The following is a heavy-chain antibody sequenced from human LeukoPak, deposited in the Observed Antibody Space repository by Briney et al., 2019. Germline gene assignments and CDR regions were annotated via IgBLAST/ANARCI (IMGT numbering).Heavy chain of an antibody. D-gene: IGHD6-13*01. CDR2: MKQDGSEK. CDR1: GFTFSSYW. J-gene: IGHJ4*02. Sequence: GGSLRLSCAASGFTFSSYWMSWVRQAPGKGLEWVAHMKQDGSEKYYVDSVKGRFTISRDNAKNSLYLQMNSLRADDTAVYYCARILSSIAAADSYDYWGQGTLVTVSS. CDR3: ARILSSIAAADSYDY. V-gene: IGHV3-7*01.